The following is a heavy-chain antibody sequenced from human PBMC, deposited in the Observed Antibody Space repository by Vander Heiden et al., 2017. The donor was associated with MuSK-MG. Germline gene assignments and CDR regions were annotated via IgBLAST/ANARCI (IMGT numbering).Heavy chain of an antibody. Sequence: QVQLQESGPGLVKPSETLSLTCTVSGGSISSYYWSWIRQPAGKGLEWTGRIYTSGSTNYNPSLKSRVTMSVDTSKNQFSLKLSSVTAADTAVYYCARTYYDFWSGYDYYMDVWGKGTTVTVSS. CDR2: IYTSGST. V-gene: IGHV4-4*07. D-gene: IGHD3-3*01. CDR1: GGSISSYY. CDR3: ARTYYDFWSGYDYYMDV. J-gene: IGHJ6*03.